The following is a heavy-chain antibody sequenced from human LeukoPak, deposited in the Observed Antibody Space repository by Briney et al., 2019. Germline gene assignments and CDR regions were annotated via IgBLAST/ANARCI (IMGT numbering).Heavy chain of an antibody. J-gene: IGHJ4*02. CDR1: GFTFSVYA. CDR2: ISYDGRNS. D-gene: IGHD3-22*01. V-gene: IGHV3-30*18. CDR3: AKLGFDSSGSHSLLDY. Sequence: PGGSLRLSCAASGFTFSVYAMHWVRQGPGKGLEWVASISYDGRNSHYADSVRGRFTISRDNSKSTLNLQMNSLRPEDTAVYYCAKLGFDSSGSHSLLDYWGQGTQVTVFS.